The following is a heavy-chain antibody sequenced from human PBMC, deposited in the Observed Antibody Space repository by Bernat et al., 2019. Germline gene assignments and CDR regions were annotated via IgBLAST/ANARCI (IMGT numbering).Heavy chain of an antibody. Sequence: QLQLQESGPGLVKPSETLSLTCTVSGGSISSSSYYWGWIRQPPGKGLEWIGSIYYSGSTYYNPSLKSRVTISVDTSKNQFSLKLSSVTAADTAVYYCARPVYDSSGYYYRDYWGQGTLVTVSS. J-gene: IGHJ4*02. CDR2: IYYSGST. CDR3: ARPVYDSSGYYYRDY. D-gene: IGHD3-22*01. CDR1: GGSISSSSYY. V-gene: IGHV4-39*01.